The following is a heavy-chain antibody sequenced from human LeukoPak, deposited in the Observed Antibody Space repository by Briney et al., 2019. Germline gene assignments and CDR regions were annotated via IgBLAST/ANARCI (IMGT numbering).Heavy chain of an antibody. CDR3: ARVHHSSSWGTDDC. CDR1: GFTFSAYW. Sequence: PGGSLRLSCEAYGFTFSAYWMTWVRQAPGKGLEWVANIKEDGSEKYYVDSVRGRFTISRDNAKHSLYLHLNRLRAEDTAVYYCARVHHSSSWGTDDCWGQGTLVTVSS. CDR2: IKEDGSEK. D-gene: IGHD6-13*01. V-gene: IGHV3-7*01. J-gene: IGHJ4*02.